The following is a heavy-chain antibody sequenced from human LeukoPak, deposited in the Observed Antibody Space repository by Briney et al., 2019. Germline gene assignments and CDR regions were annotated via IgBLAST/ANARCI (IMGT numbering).Heavy chain of an antibody. CDR1: GFTFSAYA. J-gene: IGHJ3*02. CDR3: AKDYYYDSSGYYYGDAFDI. V-gene: IGHV3-23*01. D-gene: IGHD3-22*01. CDR2: IRGSGGTT. Sequence: GGSLRRPCAASGFTFSAYAMAWVRQAPGKGLEWVSTIRGSGGTTYSADSVKGRFTISRDNSKNILYLQVNSLRAGDTAVYYCAKDYYYDSSGYYYGDAFDIWGQGTMVTVSS.